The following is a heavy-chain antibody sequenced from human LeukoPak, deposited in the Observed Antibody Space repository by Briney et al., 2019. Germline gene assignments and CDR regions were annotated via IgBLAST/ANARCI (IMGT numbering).Heavy chain of an antibody. V-gene: IGHV3-43*01. J-gene: IGHJ4*02. CDR2: ITWDSSRT. D-gene: IGHD2-21*01. CDR3: AKNNAGGDYYHR. Sequence: GGSLRLSCATSGFTFDHHSMHWVRQSPGKGLEWVSLITWDSSRTHYSGSVEGRFTISRDNSKSSLYLQMDSLRTEDTALYYCAKNNAGGDYYHRWGQGTLVTVS. CDR1: GFTFDHHS.